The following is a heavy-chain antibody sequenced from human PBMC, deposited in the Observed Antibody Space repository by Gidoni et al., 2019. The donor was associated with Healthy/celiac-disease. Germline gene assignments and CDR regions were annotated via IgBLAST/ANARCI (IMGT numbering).Heavy chain of an antibody. J-gene: IGHJ5*02. CDR2: IRAYNGNT. V-gene: IGHV1-18*01. Sequence: QVQLLQSGAEVKKPGASVKVSCKASGYTFTSYGSSWVRQAPGQGLEWMGWIRAYNGNTNYAQKLQGRVTMTTDTSTSTAYMELRSLRSDDTAVYYCARTPYGSGSVRSWFDPWGQGTLVTVSS. D-gene: IGHD3-10*01. CDR1: GYTFTSYG. CDR3: ARTPYGSGSVRSWFDP.